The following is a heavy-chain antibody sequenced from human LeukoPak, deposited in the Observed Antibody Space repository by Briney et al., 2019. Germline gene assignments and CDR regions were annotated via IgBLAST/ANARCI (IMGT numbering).Heavy chain of an antibody. Sequence: ASVKVSCKASGYTFTSYYMHWVRQAPGQGLEWMGIINPSGGSTSYAQKFQGRVTMTRDTSTSTVYMELSSLRSEDTAVYYCASHGAYDFWSGYPYYYYYYMDVWGKGTTVTVSS. CDR3: ASHGAYDFWSGYPYYYYYYMDV. D-gene: IGHD3-3*01. J-gene: IGHJ6*03. CDR1: GYTFTSYY. CDR2: INPSGGST. V-gene: IGHV1-46*01.